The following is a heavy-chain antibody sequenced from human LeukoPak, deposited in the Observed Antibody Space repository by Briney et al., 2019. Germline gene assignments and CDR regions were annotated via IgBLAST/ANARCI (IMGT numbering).Heavy chain of an antibody. J-gene: IGHJ5*02. D-gene: IGHD6-13*01. Sequence: ASVKVSCKASGYTFTSYGISWVRQAPGQGLEWMGWISAYNGNTNYAQKLQGRVTMTTDTSTSTAYMELSSLRSEDTAVYYCARDGSSSWYGDNWFDPWGQGTLVTVSS. CDR2: ISAYNGNT. CDR3: ARDGSSSWYGDNWFDP. CDR1: GYTFTSYG. V-gene: IGHV1-18*01.